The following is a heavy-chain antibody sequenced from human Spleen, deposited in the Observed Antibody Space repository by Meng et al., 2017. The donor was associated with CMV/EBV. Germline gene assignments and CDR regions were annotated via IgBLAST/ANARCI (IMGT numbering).Heavy chain of an antibody. J-gene: IGHJ4*02. CDR2: IYSSGNT. Sequence: GSLRLSCSVSNGSITNNGYYWGWIRQPPGKGLEWIGSIYSSGNTYYSPSLRSRVTISVDRSKNQFSLRLSSVTAADTAMYYCASHDFWRGYYFDYWGQGMLVTVSS. V-gene: IGHV4-39*07. D-gene: IGHD3-3*01. CDR1: NGSITNNGYY. CDR3: ASHDFWRGYYFDY.